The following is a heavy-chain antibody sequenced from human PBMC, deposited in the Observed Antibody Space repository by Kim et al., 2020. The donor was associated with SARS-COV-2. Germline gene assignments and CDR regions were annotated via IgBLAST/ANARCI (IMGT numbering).Heavy chain of an antibody. D-gene: IGHD2-21*01. CDR1: GGSISSGSYY. CDR3: ARDGAPILGDYYYYGMDV. J-gene: IGHJ6*02. CDR2: IYTSGST. V-gene: IGHV4-61*02. Sequence: SETLSLTCTVSGGSISSGSYYWSWIRQPAGKGLEWIGRIYTSGSTNYNPSLKSRVTISVDTSKNQFSLKLSSVTAADTAVYYCARDGAPILGDYYYYGMDVWGQGTTVTVSS.